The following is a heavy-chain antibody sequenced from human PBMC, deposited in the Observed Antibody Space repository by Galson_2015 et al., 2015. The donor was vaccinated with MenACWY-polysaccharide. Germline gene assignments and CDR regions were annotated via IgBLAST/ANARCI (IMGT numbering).Heavy chain of an antibody. Sequence: SLRLSCAASGFTFSMYGIHWVRQAPGKGLEWVAFIRHDGGYRYYADSVGGQFTISRDNSKNTLYLEMKSLRAEDTATYYCAKDIRIVYSNYQFDSWGQGTLVTVSS. CDR2: IRHDGGYR. D-gene: IGHD4-11*01. J-gene: IGHJ4*02. V-gene: IGHV3-30*02. CDR3: AKDIRIVYSNYQFDS. CDR1: GFTFSMYG.